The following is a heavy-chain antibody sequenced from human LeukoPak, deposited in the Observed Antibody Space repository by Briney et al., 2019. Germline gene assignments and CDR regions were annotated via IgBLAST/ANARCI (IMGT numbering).Heavy chain of an antibody. J-gene: IGHJ4*02. Sequence: SETLSLTCTVSGGSISSSSYYWGWIRQPPGKGLEWIGSIYYSGSTYYNPSLKSRVTISVDTSKNQFSLKLSSVTAADTAVYYCARPRYSYGPRQTYYFDYWGQGTPVTVSS. CDR3: ARPRYSYGPRQTYYFDY. CDR1: GGSISSSSYY. V-gene: IGHV4-39*01. D-gene: IGHD5-18*01. CDR2: IYYSGST.